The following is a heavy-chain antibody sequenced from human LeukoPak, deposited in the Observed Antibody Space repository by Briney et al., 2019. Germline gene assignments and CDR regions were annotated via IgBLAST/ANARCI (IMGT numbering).Heavy chain of an antibody. Sequence: ASVKVSCKASGYTFTGYYMHWVRQAPGQGLEWMGWINPNSGGTNYAQKFQGRVTMTTDTSTSTAYMELRSLRSDDTAVYYCARSGIAADYGDYWGQGTLVTVSS. D-gene: IGHD6-13*01. V-gene: IGHV1-2*02. CDR2: INPNSGGT. CDR3: ARSGIAADYGDY. CDR1: GYTFTGYY. J-gene: IGHJ4*02.